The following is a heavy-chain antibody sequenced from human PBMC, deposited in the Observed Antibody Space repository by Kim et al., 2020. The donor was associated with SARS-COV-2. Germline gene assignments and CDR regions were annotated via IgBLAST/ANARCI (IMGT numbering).Heavy chain of an antibody. V-gene: IGHV3-30*01. J-gene: IGHJ4*02. Sequence: KGRFTISRDNSKNTLYLQMNSLRAEDTAVYYCARDGCSGGSCSLRYYFDYWGQGTLVTVSS. D-gene: IGHD2-15*01. CDR3: ARDGCSGGSCSLRYYFDY.